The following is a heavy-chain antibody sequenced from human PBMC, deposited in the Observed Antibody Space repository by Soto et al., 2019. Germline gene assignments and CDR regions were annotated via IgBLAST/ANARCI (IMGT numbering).Heavy chain of an antibody. CDR3: AREVGYGDFSAALLD. V-gene: IGHV1-69*01. J-gene: IGHJ4*02. CDR1: GGTFSSHS. D-gene: IGHD4-17*01. CDR2: IITLFGTA. Sequence: VQLMQSGAEVKQPGSSVTVSCKASGGTFSSHSINWVRQAPGQGLEWMGGIITLFGTANYAQNFQGRVTIAAAQSTRTAYMELNSLRSDDTAVYYCAREVGYGDFSAALLDWGQGTLVTVSS.